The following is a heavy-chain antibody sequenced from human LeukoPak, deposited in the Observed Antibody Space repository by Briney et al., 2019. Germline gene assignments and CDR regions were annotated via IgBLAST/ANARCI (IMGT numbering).Heavy chain of an antibody. CDR1: GYTFTSYY. J-gene: IGHJ4*02. Sequence: GASAKVSCKTSGYTFTSYYMHWVRQAPGQGLEWMGIINPRGGSTSYAQKFQGRVTMTRDTSTSTVYMELSSLRSEDTAVYYCVRDLFAYDSSGYYFDYWGQGTLVTVSS. CDR3: VRDLFAYDSSGYYFDY. V-gene: IGHV1-46*01. CDR2: INPRGGST. D-gene: IGHD3-22*01.